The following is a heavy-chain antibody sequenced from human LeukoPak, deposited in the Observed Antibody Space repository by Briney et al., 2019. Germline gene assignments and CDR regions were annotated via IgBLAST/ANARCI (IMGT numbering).Heavy chain of an antibody. J-gene: IGHJ4*02. CDR3: ASVVGAYYY. CDR2: ISSSSSYT. Sequence: GGSLRLSCAASGFTFSDYYMSWIRQAPGKGLEWVSYISSSSSYTNYADSVKGRFTISRDNAKNSLYLQMNSLRAEDTAVYYCASVVGAYYYWGQGTLVTVSS. D-gene: IGHD1-26*01. CDR1: GFTFSDYY. V-gene: IGHV3-11*06.